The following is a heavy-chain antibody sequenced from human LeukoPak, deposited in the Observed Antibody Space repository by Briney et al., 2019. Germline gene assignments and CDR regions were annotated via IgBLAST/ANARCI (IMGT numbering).Heavy chain of an antibody. CDR3: ARAEGLLWFGELSPDYYMDV. CDR2: ISSNGGST. CDR1: GFTFSRYG. V-gene: IGHV3-64*01. Sequence: GGSLRLSCAASGFTFSRYGIHWVRQAPGKGLEYVSAISSNGGSTYYANSVKGRFTISRDNSKNTLYLQMGSLRAEDMAVYYCARAEGLLWFGELSPDYYMDVWGKGTTVTISS. D-gene: IGHD3-10*01. J-gene: IGHJ6*03.